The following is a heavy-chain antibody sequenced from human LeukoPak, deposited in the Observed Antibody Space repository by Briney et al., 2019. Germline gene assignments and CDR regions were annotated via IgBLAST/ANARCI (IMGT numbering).Heavy chain of an antibody. CDR2: ISAYNGNT. CDR1: GYTFTSYG. Sequence: GASVKVSCKASGYTFTSYGISWVRQAPGQGLEWMGWISAYNGNTNYAQKLQGRVTMTTDTSTSTAYMELGSLRSDDTAVYYCARVSCSGGSCYGFFDPWGQGTLVTVSS. D-gene: IGHD2-15*01. J-gene: IGHJ5*02. V-gene: IGHV1-18*04. CDR3: ARVSCSGGSCYGFFDP.